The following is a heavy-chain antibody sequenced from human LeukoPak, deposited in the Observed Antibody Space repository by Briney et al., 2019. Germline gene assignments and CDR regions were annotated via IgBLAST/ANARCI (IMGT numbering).Heavy chain of an antibody. CDR2: ISSSGST. CDR1: GGSISGYY. Sequence: SETLSLTCTVSGGSISGYYWSWIRQPPGKGLEWIGYISSSGSTNYNPSLKSRVTISVDTSNNQFSLKLSSVTAADTAVYYCARDMLEYCSRTTCYFYGMDVWGQGTTVTVSS. V-gene: IGHV4-59*01. J-gene: IGHJ6*02. D-gene: IGHD2-2*01. CDR3: ARDMLEYCSRTTCYFYGMDV.